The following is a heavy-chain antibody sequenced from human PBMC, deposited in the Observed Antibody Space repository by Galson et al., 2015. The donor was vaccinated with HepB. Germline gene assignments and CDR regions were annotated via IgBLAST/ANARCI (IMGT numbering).Heavy chain of an antibody. CDR2: ISSSSSTI. CDR3: AVQYCGGDCYGFDY. V-gene: IGHV3-48*02. J-gene: IGHJ4*02. D-gene: IGHD2-21*02. Sequence: SLRLSCAASGFTFSSYSMNWVRQAPGKGLEWVPYISSSSSTIYYADSVKGRFTISRDNAKNSLYLQMNSLRDEDTAVYYCAVQYCGGDCYGFDYWGQGTLVTVSS. CDR1: GFTFSSYS.